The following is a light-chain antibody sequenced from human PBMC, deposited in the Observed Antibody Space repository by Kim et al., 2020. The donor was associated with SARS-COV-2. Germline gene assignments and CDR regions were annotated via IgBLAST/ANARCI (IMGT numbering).Light chain of an antibody. CDR1: SSDVGAYNY. CDR2: DVS. CDR3: CAYAGSETYV. J-gene: IGLJ1*01. Sequence: QSIAITCTRTSSDVGAYNYVSWYQQHPGKAPKLMIYDVSTRPSGVPDRFSGSKSGNTASLTISGLQAEDEADYYCCAYAGSETYVFGSGTKVTVL. V-gene: IGLV2-11*01.